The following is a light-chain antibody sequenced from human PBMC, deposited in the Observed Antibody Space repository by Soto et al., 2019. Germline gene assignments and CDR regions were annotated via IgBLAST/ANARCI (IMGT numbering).Light chain of an antibody. CDR3: QTWGTGIHVV. V-gene: IGLV4-69*01. Sequence: QLVLTQSPSASASLGASAKLTCTLSSGHSSYAIAWHQQQPEKGPRYLMKLNSDGSHSKGDGIPDRFSGSSSGAERYLTISSLQSEDEADYYGQTWGTGIHVVFGGGTKLTVL. CDR2: LNSDGSH. CDR1: SGHSSYA. J-gene: IGLJ2*01.